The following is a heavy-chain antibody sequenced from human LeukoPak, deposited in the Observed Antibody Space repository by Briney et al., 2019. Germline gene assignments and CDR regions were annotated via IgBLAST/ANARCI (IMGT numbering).Heavy chain of an antibody. J-gene: IGHJ4*02. CDR3: AKDGLAAAGRYYFDY. V-gene: IGHV3-30*02. CDR1: GFTFSSYG. Sequence: QPGGSLRLSCAASGFTFSSYGMHWVRQAPGKGLEWVAFIRYDGSNKYYADSVKGRFTISRDNSKNTLYLQMNSLRAEDTAVYYCAKDGLAAAGRYYFDYWGQGTLVTVSS. CDR2: IRYDGSNK. D-gene: IGHD6-13*01.